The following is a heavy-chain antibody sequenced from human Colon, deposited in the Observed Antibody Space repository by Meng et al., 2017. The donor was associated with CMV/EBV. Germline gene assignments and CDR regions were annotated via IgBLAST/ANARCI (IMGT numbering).Heavy chain of an antibody. CDR1: GFTFSNYW. J-gene: IGHJ6*02. CDR2: IREDGNKK. V-gene: IGHV3-7*01. CDR3: ARSRNALVPYYDIPSL. Sequence: GSLRLSCVASGFTFSNYWMSWVRQAPGKGLEWVANIREDGNKKYYVASLKGRFTISRDNAKNSLYLQVDSLRAEDTAVYYCARSRNALVPYYDIPSLWGQGTTVTVSS. D-gene: IGHD3-9*01.